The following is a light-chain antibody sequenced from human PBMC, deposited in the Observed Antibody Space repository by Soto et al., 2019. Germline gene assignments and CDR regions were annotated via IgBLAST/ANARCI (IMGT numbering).Light chain of an antibody. CDR2: DVK. J-gene: IGLJ1*01. Sequence: QSALTQPRSVSGSPGQSVTLSCIGTSSDVGGYNYVTWYQQYPGKAPKVMIYDVKTRPSGVPDRFSGSKSGNTASLTISGLQAEDEADYYCCSYAGDYTFVFGTGTKLTVL. CDR1: SSDVGGYNY. V-gene: IGLV2-11*01. CDR3: CSYAGDYTFV.